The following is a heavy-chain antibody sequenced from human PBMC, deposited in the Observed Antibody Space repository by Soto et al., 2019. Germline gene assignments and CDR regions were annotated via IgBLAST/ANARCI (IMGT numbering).Heavy chain of an antibody. CDR3: ARTVTDYGDRADAFDI. D-gene: IGHD4-17*01. CDR2: ISYDGSNK. V-gene: IGHV3-30-3*01. Sequence: GGSLRLSCAASGFTFSSYAMHWVRQAPGKGLEWVAVISYDGSNKYYADSVKGRFTISRDNSKNTLYLQMNSLRAEDTAVYYCARTVTDYGDRADAFDIWGQGTMVTVSS. J-gene: IGHJ3*02. CDR1: GFTFSSYA.